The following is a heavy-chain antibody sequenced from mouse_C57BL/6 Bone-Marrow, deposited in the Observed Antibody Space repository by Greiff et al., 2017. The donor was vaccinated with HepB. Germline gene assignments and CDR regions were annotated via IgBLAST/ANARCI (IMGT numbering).Heavy chain of an antibody. CDR1: GFTFSTSG. D-gene: IGHD2-14*01. V-gene: IGHV5-6*01. J-gene: IGHJ2*01. CDR2: INTGGTYT. CDR3: ARDRFDYYFDY. Sequence: VQLQESGGDLVKPGGSLKLSCVASGFTFSTSGMSWVRQTPDKRLEWVATINTGGTYTYYLDSVKGRFTISKDTARSTLFLQMSSLKSEDTGIYFCARDRFDYYFDYWGQGTTLTVSS.